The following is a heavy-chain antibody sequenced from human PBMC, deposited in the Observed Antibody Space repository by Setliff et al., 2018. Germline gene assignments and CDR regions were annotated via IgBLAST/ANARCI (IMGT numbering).Heavy chain of an antibody. Sequence: ASVKVSCKVSGYTLTELSMHWVRQAPGQGLKWMGWINTNTGNPTYAQGFTGRFVFSLDTSVSTAYLQISSLQAEDTAVYYCARDNRGYAWDYYYYMDVWGKGTTVTVSS. CDR3: ARDNRGYAWDYYYYMDV. J-gene: IGHJ6*03. CDR2: INTNTGNP. V-gene: IGHV7-4-1*02. D-gene: IGHD2-15*01. CDR1: GYTLTELS.